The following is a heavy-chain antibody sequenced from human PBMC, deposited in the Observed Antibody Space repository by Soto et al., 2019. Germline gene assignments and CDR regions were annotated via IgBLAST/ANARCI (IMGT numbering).Heavy chain of an antibody. CDR1: GFTFSSYA. J-gene: IGHJ4*02. CDR2: IGTAGDT. V-gene: IGHV3-13*01. D-gene: IGHD3-16*01. Sequence: EVQLLESGGGLVQPGGSLRLSCAASGFTFSSYAMSWVRQAPGKGLEWVSAIGTAGDTYYPGSVKGRFTISRENAKNSLYLQMNSLRAGDTAVYYCARGSPTYRGGYFDYWGQGTLVTVSS. CDR3: ARGSPTYRGGYFDY.